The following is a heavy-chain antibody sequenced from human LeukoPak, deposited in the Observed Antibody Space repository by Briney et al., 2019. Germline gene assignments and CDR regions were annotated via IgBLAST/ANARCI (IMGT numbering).Heavy chain of an antibody. J-gene: IGHJ3*02. D-gene: IGHD7-27*01. CDR2: IYTSGTT. CDR1: GGSISSYY. CDR3: AREDRWGHAFDI. Sequence: PSETLSLTCTVSGGSISSYYWSWIRQPAGKGLEWIGRIYTSGTTNYNPSLKSRVTISVDTSKNQFSLRLTSVTAADTAVYYCAREDRWGHAFDIWGQGTMVTVSS. V-gene: IGHV4-4*07.